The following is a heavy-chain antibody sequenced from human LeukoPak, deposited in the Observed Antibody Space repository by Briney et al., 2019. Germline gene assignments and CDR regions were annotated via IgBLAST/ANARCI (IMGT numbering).Heavy chain of an antibody. Sequence: QRGGSLRLSCAASGFTFSRYWMYWVRQAPGKGLVWVSRINSDGSSTSYADSVKGRFTISRDNAKNTLFLQMNSLRAEDTAVYYCARSMIVETSWFDPWGQGTLVTVSS. CDR1: GFTFSRYW. D-gene: IGHD3-22*01. CDR2: INSDGSST. V-gene: IGHV3-74*01. CDR3: ARSMIVETSWFDP. J-gene: IGHJ5*02.